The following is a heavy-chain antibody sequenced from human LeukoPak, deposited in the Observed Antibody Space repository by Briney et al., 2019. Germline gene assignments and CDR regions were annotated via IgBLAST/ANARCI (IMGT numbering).Heavy chain of an antibody. CDR3: AHAGYYDFWSGYFGKPQYWFDP. D-gene: IGHD3-3*01. J-gene: IGHJ5*02. CDR1: GFSLSTSGVG. CDR2: IYWNDDK. Sequence: SGPTLVKPTQTLTLTCTFSGFSLSTSGVGVGWIRQPPGKALEWLALIYWNDDKRYSPSLKSRLTITKDTSKNQVVLTMTNMDPVDTATYYCAHAGYYDFWSGYFGKPQYWFDPWGQGTLVTVSS. V-gene: IGHV2-5*01.